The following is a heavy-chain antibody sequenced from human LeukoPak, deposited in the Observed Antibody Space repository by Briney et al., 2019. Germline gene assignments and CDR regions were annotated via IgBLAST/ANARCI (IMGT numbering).Heavy chain of an antibody. V-gene: IGHV1-18*01. CDR2: ISAYNGNT. Sequence: ASAKVSCKASGYTFTSYGISWVRQAPGQGLEWMGWISAYNGNTNYAQKLQGRVTMTTDTSTSTAYMELRSLRSDDTAVYYCARELRPEVVTAISSPYGMDVWGQGTTVTVSS. J-gene: IGHJ6*02. D-gene: IGHD2-21*02. CDR3: ARELRPEVVTAISSPYGMDV. CDR1: GYTFTSYG.